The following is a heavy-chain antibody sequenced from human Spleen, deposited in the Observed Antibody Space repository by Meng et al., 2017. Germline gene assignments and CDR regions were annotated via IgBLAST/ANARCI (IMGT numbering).Heavy chain of an antibody. CDR3: GAYFYGSATSSI. J-gene: IGHJ3*02. V-gene: IGHV3-7*01. Sequence: GESLKISCAASGFTFSSYEMNWVRQAPGRGLEWVANINKDGSEKSYVDSVKGRFTISRDNANDSLFLQMNSLRVEDTAVYYCGAYFYGSATSSIWGPGTMVTVSS. D-gene: IGHD3-10*01. CDR1: GFTFSSYE. CDR2: INKDGSEK.